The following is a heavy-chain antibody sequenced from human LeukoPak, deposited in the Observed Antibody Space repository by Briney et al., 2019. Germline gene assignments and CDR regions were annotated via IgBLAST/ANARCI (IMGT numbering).Heavy chain of an antibody. V-gene: IGHV3-23*01. CDR1: GFTFSSYG. CDR3: AKNRPTPYGSGIGDYYYYMDV. Sequence: GGTPRLSCAASGFTFSSYGMSWVRQAPGKGLEWVSAISGSGGSTYYADSVKGRFTISRDNSKNTLYLQMNSLRAEDTAVYYCAKNRPTPYGSGIGDYYYYMDVWGKGTTVTISS. CDR2: ISGSGGST. J-gene: IGHJ6*03. D-gene: IGHD3-10*01.